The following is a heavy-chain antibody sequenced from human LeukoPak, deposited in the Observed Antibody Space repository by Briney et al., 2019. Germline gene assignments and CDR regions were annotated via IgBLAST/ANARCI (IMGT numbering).Heavy chain of an antibody. CDR1: GDSVSSNSAA. Sequence: SQTLSLTCASSGDSVSSNSAAWNWIRPSPSRGLEWLGRTYYRSKWYNDYAVSVKSRITINPDTSKNQFSLQLNSVTPEDTAVYYCARLMVYASGSYYYGMDVWGQGTTVTVSS. V-gene: IGHV6-1*01. CDR2: TYYRSKWYN. J-gene: IGHJ6*02. CDR3: ARLMVYASGSYYYGMDV. D-gene: IGHD2-8*01.